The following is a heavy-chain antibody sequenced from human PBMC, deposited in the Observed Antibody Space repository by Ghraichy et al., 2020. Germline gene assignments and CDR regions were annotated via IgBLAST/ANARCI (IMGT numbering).Heavy chain of an antibody. CDR3: ARGSTGGPAGDDY. CDR2: IYYSGST. Sequence: SETLSLTCTVSGGSISSYYWSWIRQPPGKGLEWIGYIYYSGSTNYNPSLKSRVTISVDTSKNQFSLKLSSVTAADTAVYYCARGSTGGPAGDDYWGQGTLVTVSS. J-gene: IGHJ4*02. D-gene: IGHD7-27*01. CDR1: GGSISSYY. V-gene: IGHV4-59*01.